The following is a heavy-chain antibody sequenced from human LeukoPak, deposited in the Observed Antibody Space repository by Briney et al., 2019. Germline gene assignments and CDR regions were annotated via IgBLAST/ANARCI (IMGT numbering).Heavy chain of an antibody. D-gene: IGHD3-16*02. J-gene: IGHJ4*02. CDR3: ARVEKGGIISDY. V-gene: IGHV3-48*04. CDR2: IRSGSGTI. Sequence: PGGSLRLSCAASGFIFSCYSMTWLRQAPGKGLEWVSYIRSGSGTIYYADSVKGRFTISRDNSKNTLYLQMNSLRAADTAVYYCARVEKGGIISDYWGQGTLVTVSS. CDR1: GFIFSCYS.